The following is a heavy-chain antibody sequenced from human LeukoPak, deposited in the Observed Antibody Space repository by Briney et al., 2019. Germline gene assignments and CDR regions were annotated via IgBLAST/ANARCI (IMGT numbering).Heavy chain of an antibody. CDR1: GFTVSSNY. CDR3: AKGFGYYFDY. CDR2: ISGSTGHT. V-gene: IGHV3-23*01. Sequence: GGSLRLSCAASGFTVSSNYMSWVRQAPGKGLEWVSTISGSTGHTYYADSVKGRFTISRDDSKNTLYLQMNSLRAEDTAVYYCAKGFGYYFDYWGQGTLVTVSS. J-gene: IGHJ4*02. D-gene: IGHD3-10*01.